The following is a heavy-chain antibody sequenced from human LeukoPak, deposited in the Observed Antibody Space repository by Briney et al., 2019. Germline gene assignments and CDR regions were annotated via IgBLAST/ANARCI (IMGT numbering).Heavy chain of an antibody. Sequence: GASVKLSCKPSGYTFISHPMHWVRQAPGQRLDWLGWINAGNGKTEYSQKFQGRVTITRDTSASTVYMELNSLRSEDTAMYYCARDRYYGSDGRFNYFDYWGQGTPLTVSS. CDR3: ARDRYYGSDGRFNYFDY. CDR1: GYTFISHP. D-gene: IGHD3-10*01. CDR2: INAGNGKT. J-gene: IGHJ4*02. V-gene: IGHV1-3*01.